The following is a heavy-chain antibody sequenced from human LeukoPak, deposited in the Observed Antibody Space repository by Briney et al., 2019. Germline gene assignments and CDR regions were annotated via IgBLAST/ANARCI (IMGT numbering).Heavy chain of an antibody. D-gene: IGHD3-3*01. J-gene: IGHJ4*02. V-gene: IGHV3-21*01. CDR1: GFTFSSYS. CDR3: AGFYYYDFWSGYHPPYFDY. CDR2: ISSSSSYI. Sequence: GGSLRLSCAASGFTFSSYSMNWVRQAPGKGLEWVSSISSSSSYIYYADSVKGRFTISRDNAKNSLYLQMNSLRAEDTAVYYCAGFYYYDFWSGYHPPYFDYWGQGTLVTVSS.